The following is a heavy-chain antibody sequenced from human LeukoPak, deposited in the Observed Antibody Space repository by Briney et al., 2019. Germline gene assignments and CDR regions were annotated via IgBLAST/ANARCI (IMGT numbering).Heavy chain of an antibody. J-gene: IGHJ3*02. CDR1: GGSISSNY. Sequence: SETLSLTCTISGGSISSNYWSWIRQPPGKGLEWIGYCHYSGNTNYNPSLKSRATISVDMSKNQFSLTLNSVSAADTAVYYCARSASSTSRSAFDIWGQGTRVTASS. V-gene: IGHV4-59*13. CDR3: ARSASSTSRSAFDI. CDR2: CHYSGNT.